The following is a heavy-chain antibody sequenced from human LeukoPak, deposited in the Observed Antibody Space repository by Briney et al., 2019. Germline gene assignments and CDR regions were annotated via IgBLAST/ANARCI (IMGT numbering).Heavy chain of an antibody. CDR1: GGSISSSSYY. CDR2: INHSGST. J-gene: IGHJ4*02. CDR3: ARDNVYFDY. V-gene: IGHV4-39*07. Sequence: SETLSLTCTVSGGSISSSSYYWSWIRQPPGKGLEWIGEINHSGSTNYNPSLKSRVTISVDTSKNQFSLKLSSVTAADTAVYYCARDNVYFDYWGQGTLVTVSS.